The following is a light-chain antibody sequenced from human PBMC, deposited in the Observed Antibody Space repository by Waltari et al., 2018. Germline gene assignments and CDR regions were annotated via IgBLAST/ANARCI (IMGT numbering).Light chain of an antibody. Sequence: DIVLTQSPGTLSLSPEERATLSCRASQSISNDYLAWYQQKPGQAPRLLIYGASTRATGIPDRFSGSGSGTDFTLTISRLEPEDFAVYFCQQYDSSTTFGQGTKMDIK. CDR3: QQYDSSTT. V-gene: IGKV3-20*01. J-gene: IGKJ1*01. CDR1: QSISNDY. CDR2: GAS.